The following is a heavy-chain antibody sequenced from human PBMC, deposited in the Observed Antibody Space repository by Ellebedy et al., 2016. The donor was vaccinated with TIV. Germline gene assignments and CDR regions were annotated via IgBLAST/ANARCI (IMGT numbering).Heavy chain of an antibody. CDR2: ISYSGST. D-gene: IGHD4-17*01. V-gene: IGHV4-59*01. Sequence: MPSETLSLTCTVSGGSISSYYWSWIRQPPGKGLEWIGYISYSGSTNYNPSLKSRVTISVDTSKNQFSLKLNSVTAPDTAVYYCARLEDGDYSYYFDYWGQGTLVTVSS. CDR1: GGSISSYY. CDR3: ARLEDGDYSYYFDY. J-gene: IGHJ4*02.